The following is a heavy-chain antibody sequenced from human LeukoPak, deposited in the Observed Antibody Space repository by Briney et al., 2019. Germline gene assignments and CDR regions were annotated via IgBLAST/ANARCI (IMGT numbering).Heavy chain of an antibody. D-gene: IGHD2-2*01. J-gene: IGHJ4*02. CDR1: GDSLFTNGVA. Sequence: SQTLSLTCDISGDSLFTNGVAWNWIRQSPSRGLEWLGRTYYRSKWSFEYAVSVKSRLSINADTSKNQFSLHLTSVTPEDTAVYYRARGKYTSFDNWGQGTLVTVSS. CDR2: TYYRSKWSF. V-gene: IGHV6-1*01. CDR3: ARGKYTSFDN.